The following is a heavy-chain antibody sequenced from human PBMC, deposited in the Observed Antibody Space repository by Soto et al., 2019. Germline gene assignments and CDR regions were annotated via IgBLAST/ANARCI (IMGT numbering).Heavy chain of an antibody. CDR3: ASVYCSGGSCSGPFDY. V-gene: IGHV4-59*01. CDR2: IYYSGST. CDR1: GGSIGSEY. J-gene: IGHJ4*02. D-gene: IGHD2-15*01. Sequence: PEKLPITYARSGGSIGSEYWSWMRQPPGKGLEWIGYIYYSGSTDYNPSLKSRVTISVDTSKNQFSLKLSSVTAADTAVYYCASVYCSGGSCSGPFDYWGQGTLVTVS.